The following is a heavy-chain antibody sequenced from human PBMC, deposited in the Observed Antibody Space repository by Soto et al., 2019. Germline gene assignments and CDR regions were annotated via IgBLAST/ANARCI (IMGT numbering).Heavy chain of an antibody. V-gene: IGHV3-23*01. D-gene: IGHD2-15*01. CDR1: GLTFSSYA. CDR2: ISGSGGST. J-gene: IGHJ4*02. Sequence: EVQLLESGGALVQPGGSLRLSCAASGLTFSSYAMSWVRQAPGKGLEWVSAISGSGGSTYYADSVKGRFTISRDNSHHTLYVKMNSLRAEDTAVYYCAKDLGCSGDGCYDQSRSDYWGQGNLVTVSS. CDR3: AKDLGCSGDGCYDQSRSDY.